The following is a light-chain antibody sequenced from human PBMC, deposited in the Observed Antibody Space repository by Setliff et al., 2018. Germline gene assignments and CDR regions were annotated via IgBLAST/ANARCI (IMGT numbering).Light chain of an antibody. Sequence: QSALTQPDSVSGSPGQSITISCSGTSSDVGSYDLVSWYQQHPGKAPKLIIYCVSDRPLGVSSSFSGSKSGNTAYLTISGLQTEDEAEYYCNAYASDTTYVFGSGTKVTVL. J-gene: IGLJ1*01. CDR2: CVS. CDR1: SSDVGSYDL. CDR3: NAYASDTTYV. V-gene: IGLV2-14*03.